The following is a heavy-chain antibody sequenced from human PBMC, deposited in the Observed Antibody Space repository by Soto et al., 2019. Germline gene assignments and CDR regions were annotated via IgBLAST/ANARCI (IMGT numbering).Heavy chain of an antibody. D-gene: IGHD3-9*01. CDR2: ISPIFGTA. V-gene: IGHV1-69*01. J-gene: IGHJ4*02. Sequence: QVQLVQSGAEVKKPGSSVKVSCKASGGTFSSYAISWVRQAPGQGLEWMGGISPIFGTANYAQKFQGRVTITADESTSTAYMELSSLRSEDTAVYYCARSQKFDWPAPYYFDYWGQGTLVTVSS. CDR3: ARSQKFDWPAPYYFDY. CDR1: GGTFSSYA.